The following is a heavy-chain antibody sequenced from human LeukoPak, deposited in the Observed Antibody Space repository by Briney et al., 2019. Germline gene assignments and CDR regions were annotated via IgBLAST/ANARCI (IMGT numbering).Heavy chain of an antibody. J-gene: IGHJ4*02. D-gene: IGHD2-15*01. CDR3: TREVWYDALSFDY. V-gene: IGHV3-30-3*01. CDR2: ISYDGSHK. CDR1: GFTFDDYA. Sequence: GGSLRLSCAASGFTFDDYAMRWVRQAPGKGLEWVAVISYDGSHKYYADSVKGRFTISRDNSKNMLELQMNSLTTEDTAVYYCTREVWYDALSFDYWGQGTLVSVSS.